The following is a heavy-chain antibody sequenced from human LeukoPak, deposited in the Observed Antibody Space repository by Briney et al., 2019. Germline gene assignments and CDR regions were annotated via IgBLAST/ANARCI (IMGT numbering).Heavy chain of an antibody. CDR3: ARDLVDIVVVPAASPNWFDP. CDR1: GYTFTSYG. V-gene: IGHV1-18*01. J-gene: IGHJ5*02. CDR2: ISAYNGNT. D-gene: IGHD2-2*01. Sequence: ASVKVSCKASGYTFTSYGISWVRQAPGQGLEWMGWISAYNGNTNYAQKLQGRVTMTTDTSTSTAYMELKSLRSGDTAVYYCARDLVDIVVVPAASPNWFDPWGQGTLVTVSS.